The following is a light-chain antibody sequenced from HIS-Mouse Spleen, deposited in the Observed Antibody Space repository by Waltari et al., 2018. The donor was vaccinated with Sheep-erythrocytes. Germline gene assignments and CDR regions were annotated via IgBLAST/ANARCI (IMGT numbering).Light chain of an antibody. Sequence: QSALTQPASVSGSPGQSITISCTGTSSDVGGYNYVSWYQQHPGKAPKLMIYDVSNRPSGVSNRCSGSKSGNTASLTISGLQGEDEADYYCSSYTSSSTWVFGGGTKLTVL. CDR1: SSDVGGYNY. J-gene: IGLJ3*02. CDR3: SSYTSSSTWV. CDR2: DVS. V-gene: IGLV2-14*03.